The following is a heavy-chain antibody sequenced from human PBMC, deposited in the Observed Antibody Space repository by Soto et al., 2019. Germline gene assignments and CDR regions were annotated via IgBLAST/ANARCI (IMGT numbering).Heavy chain of an antibody. CDR2: IDPIDGSI. CDR3: ARDLFGSWTIDY. CDR1: GYNFVSNH. D-gene: IGHD6-13*01. Sequence: QVQLVQSGAAVREPGASVKVSCKTSGYNFVSNHIHWVRQTPAQGLEWMGIIDPIDGSISYAQKFRGTVTATRDTPTSSVYMALRGLTPADTAVYFCARDLFGSWTIDYWGPGTLVTVSS. V-gene: IGHV1-46*01. J-gene: IGHJ4*02.